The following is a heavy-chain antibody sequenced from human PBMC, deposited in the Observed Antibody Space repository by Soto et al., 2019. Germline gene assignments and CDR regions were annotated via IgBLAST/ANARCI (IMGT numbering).Heavy chain of an antibody. CDR2: ISGSGGST. J-gene: IGHJ4*02. CDR3: AKVPIVTSKFRDPVDY. V-gene: IGHV3-23*01. Sequence: GGSLRLSCAASGFTFSSYAMSWVRQAPGKGLEWVSAISGSGGSTYYADSVKGRFTISRDNSKNTLYLQMNSLRAEDTAVYYCAKVPIVTSKFRDPVDYWGQGTLVTVSS. CDR1: GFTFSSYA. D-gene: IGHD3-16*02.